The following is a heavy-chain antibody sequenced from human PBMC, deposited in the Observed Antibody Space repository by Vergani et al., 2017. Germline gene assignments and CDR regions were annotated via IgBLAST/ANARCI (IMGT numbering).Heavy chain of an antibody. Sequence: QVQLQQWGGGLLKPSETLSLTCVVNGGSFTSYHWTWIRQSPGEGLEWVADIDHTGRPDYNTSLKSRLTMSVDKSRNQFSLALNSVTATDTAIYFCARVNTETNGHLYYYYYMDVWGQGTAVTVS. V-gene: IGHV4-34*01. CDR1: GGSFTSYH. D-gene: IGHD4-11*01. J-gene: IGHJ6*03. CDR3: ARVNTETNGHLYYYYYMDV. CDR2: IDHTGRP.